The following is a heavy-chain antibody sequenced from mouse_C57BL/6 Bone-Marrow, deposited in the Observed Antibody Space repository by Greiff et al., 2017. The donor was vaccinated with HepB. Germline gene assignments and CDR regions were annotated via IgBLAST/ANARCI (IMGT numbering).Heavy chain of an antibody. CDR1: GYTFTSYW. Sequence: QVQLQQPGAELVKPGASVKMSCKASGYTFTSYWITWVKQRPGQGLEWIGDIYPGSGSTNYNEKFKSKATLTVDTSSSTAYMQLSSLTSEDSAVYYCARRLRRGLYAMDYWGQGTSVTVSS. V-gene: IGHV1-55*01. D-gene: IGHD2-4*01. CDR3: ARRLRRGLYAMDY. J-gene: IGHJ4*01. CDR2: IYPGSGST.